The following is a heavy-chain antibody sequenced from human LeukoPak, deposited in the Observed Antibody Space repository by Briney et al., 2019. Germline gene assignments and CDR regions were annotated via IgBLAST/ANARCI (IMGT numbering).Heavy chain of an antibody. J-gene: IGHJ4*02. CDR1: GGTFSSYA. CDR3: ARGSPGLAYCGGDCYDYFDY. Sequence: SVKVSCKASGGTFSSYAISWVRQAPGQGLEWMGGIIPIFGTANYAQKFQGRVTITADESTSTAYMELSSLRSEGTAVYYCARGSPGLAYCGGDCYDYFDYWGQGTLVTVSS. D-gene: IGHD2-21*02. CDR2: IIPIFGTA. V-gene: IGHV1-69*13.